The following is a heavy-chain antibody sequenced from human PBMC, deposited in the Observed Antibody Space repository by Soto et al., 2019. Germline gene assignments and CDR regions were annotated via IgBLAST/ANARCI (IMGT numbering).Heavy chain of an antibody. CDR2: ISAYNGNT. CDR1: GYTFTSYG. J-gene: IGHJ4*02. D-gene: IGHD3-22*01. Sequence: ASVKVSCKASGYTFTSYGISWVRQAPGQGLEWMGWISAYNGNTNYAQKLQGRVTMTTDTSTSTAYMELRSLRSDDTAVYYCARHRYYYDSSGYYLDSYDYWGQGTLVTVSS. V-gene: IGHV1-18*01. CDR3: ARHRYYYDSSGYYLDSYDY.